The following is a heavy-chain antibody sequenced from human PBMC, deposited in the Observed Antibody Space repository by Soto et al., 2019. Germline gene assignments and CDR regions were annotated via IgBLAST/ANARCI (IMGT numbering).Heavy chain of an antibody. Sequence: GGSLRLSCAASGFTFSSYDMHWVRQATGKGLEGVSAIGTSSDTYHPGSVKGRFTISRENAKNSLYLQMNSLRDEDTAVYYCARVSGSVAGMDYYYYGMDVWGQGTTVPVSS. V-gene: IGHV3-13*01. J-gene: IGHJ6*01. D-gene: IGHD6-19*01. CDR1: GFTFSSYD. CDR2: IGTSSDT. CDR3: ARVSGSVAGMDYYYYGMDV.